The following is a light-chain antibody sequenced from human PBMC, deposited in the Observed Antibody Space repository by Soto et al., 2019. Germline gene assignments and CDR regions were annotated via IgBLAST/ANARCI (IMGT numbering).Light chain of an antibody. V-gene: IGKV3-20*01. Sequence: MVLTQAPGILSLSLGQRATLSCRASQSVSSSYLAWYQQKPGQDPRLLIYGASSRATGIPDRFSGSGSGTDFTLTISRLEPAEFAVYYCQQYGSSPPSTFGQGTKVDIK. CDR1: QSVSSSY. CDR3: QQYGSSPPST. J-gene: IGKJ1*01. CDR2: GAS.